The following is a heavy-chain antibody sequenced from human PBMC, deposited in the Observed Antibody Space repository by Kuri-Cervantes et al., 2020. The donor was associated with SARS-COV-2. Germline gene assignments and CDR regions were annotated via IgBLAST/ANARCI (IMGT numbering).Heavy chain of an antibody. CDR3: AAGWEDYDFCSGYYVFYY. CDR1: GGTFSSYA. J-gene: IGHJ4*02. D-gene: IGHD3-3*01. V-gene: IGHV1-69*06. Sequence: SSVKVSCKASGGTFSSYAISWVRQAPGQGLEWMGGIIPIFGTANYAQKFQGRVTITADKSTSTAYMELSSLRSEDTAVYYCAAGWEDYDFCSGYYVFYYWGQGTLVTVSS. CDR2: IIPIFGTA.